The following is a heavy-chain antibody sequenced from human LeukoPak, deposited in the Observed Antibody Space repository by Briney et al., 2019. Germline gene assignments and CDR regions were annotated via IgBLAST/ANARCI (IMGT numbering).Heavy chain of an antibody. CDR1: GFTFSNAW. Sequence: PGGCLRLSCAASGFTFSNAWMTWVRQAPGKGLEWVGRIKSKSDGGTTDYDAPVKGRFTISRDDSKNTVYLQMNSLKTEDTAMFYCTTYTMGAFDSWGQGTLVTVSS. CDR2: IKSKSDGGTT. J-gene: IGHJ4*02. V-gene: IGHV3-15*01. D-gene: IGHD3-10*01. CDR3: TTYTMGAFDS.